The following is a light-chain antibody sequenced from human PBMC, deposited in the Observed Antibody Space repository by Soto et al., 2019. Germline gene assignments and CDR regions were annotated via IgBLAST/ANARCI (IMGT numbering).Light chain of an antibody. Sequence: EIVLTQSPDTLSLFPGERATLSCRASQSISSTYLAWYQQKPGQAPRPLISAASNRATGTPDRFSGSGSGTDFTLTISRLEPEDFAVCYSQQYGSPRWTFGQGTKVEVK. J-gene: IGKJ1*01. CDR3: QQYGSPRWT. V-gene: IGKV3-20*01. CDR2: AAS. CDR1: QSISSTY.